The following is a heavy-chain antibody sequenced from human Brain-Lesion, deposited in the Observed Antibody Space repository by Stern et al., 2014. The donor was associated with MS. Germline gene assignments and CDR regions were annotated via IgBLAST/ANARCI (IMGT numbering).Heavy chain of an antibody. CDR2: IYYRGNT. J-gene: IGHJ5*02. CDR1: GGSVSSTSYA. CDR3: AGEEDIRYCSGGSCTGNWFDP. D-gene: IGHD2-15*01. V-gene: IGHV4-39*01. Sequence: MQLVESGPGLVKPSETLSLTCTVAGGSVSSTSYAWAWIRQPPGKGLEWIGAIYYRGNTYYSPSLKSRLTISLDTSKIQFPLQLRSVTAADTAVYYCAGEEDIRYCSGGSCTGNWFDPWGQGTLVTVSS.